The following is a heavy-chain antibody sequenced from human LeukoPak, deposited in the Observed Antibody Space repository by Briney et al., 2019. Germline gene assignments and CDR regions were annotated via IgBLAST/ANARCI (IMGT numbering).Heavy chain of an antibody. V-gene: IGHV1-69*06. D-gene: IGHD2-15*01. J-gene: IGHJ5*02. Sequence: GSSVKVSCKASGGTFSSYAISWVRQAPGQGLEWMGGIIPIFGTANYAQKFQGRVTITADKSTSTAYMELSSLRSEDTAVYYCARGHCSGGRCYRLYNWFDPWGQGTLVTVSS. CDR2: IIPIFGTA. CDR3: ARGHCSGGRCYRLYNWFDP. CDR1: GGTFSSYA.